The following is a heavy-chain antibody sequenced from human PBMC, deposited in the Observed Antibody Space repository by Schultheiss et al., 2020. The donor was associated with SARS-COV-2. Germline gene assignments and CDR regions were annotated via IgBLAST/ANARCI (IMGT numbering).Heavy chain of an antibody. J-gene: IGHJ4*02. D-gene: IGHD3-3*01. Sequence: GGSLRLSCSASGFTFSSYAMHWIRQAPGKGLEWVSYISSSSSYTNYADSVKGRFTISRDNAKNSLYLQMNSLRAEDTAVYYCAKDLTHDFWSGYQDFDYWGQGTLVTVSS. CDR2: ISSSSSYT. CDR3: AKDLTHDFWSGYQDFDY. CDR1: GFTFSSYA. V-gene: IGHV3-11*05.